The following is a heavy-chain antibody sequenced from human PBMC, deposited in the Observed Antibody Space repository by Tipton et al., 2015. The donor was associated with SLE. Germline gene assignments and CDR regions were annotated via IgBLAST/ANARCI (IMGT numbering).Heavy chain of an antibody. CDR1: GGSFSGYY. D-gene: IGHD5-12*01. V-gene: IGHV4-34*01. Sequence: GLVKPSETLSLTCAVYGGSFSGYYWSWLRQPPGKGLEWIGEINHSGSTNYNPSLKSRVTISVDTSKNQFSLKLSSVTAADTAVYYCARRRPSGYDSSFDYWGQGTLVTVSS. J-gene: IGHJ4*02. CDR3: ARRRPSGYDSSFDY. CDR2: INHSGST.